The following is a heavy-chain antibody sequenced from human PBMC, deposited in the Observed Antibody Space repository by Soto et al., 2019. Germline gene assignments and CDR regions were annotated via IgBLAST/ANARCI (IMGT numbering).Heavy chain of an antibody. CDR3: ARDGVYCSSTSCYEVAPYYYYMDV. V-gene: IGHV3-33*01. Sequence: GGSLRLSCAASGFTFSSYGMHWVRQAPGKGLEWVAVIWYDGSNKYYADSVKGRFTISRDNSKNTLYLQMNSLRAEDTAVYYCARDGVYCSSTSCYEVAPYYYYMDVWGKGTTVTVSS. CDR1: GFTFSSYG. D-gene: IGHD2-2*01. J-gene: IGHJ6*03. CDR2: IWYDGSNK.